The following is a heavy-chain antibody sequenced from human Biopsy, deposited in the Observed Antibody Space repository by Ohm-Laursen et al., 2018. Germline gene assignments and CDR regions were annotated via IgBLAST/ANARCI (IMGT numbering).Heavy chain of an antibody. V-gene: IGHV4-34*01. Sequence: SQTLSLTCALNGESSSGYFWNWIRQPPGKGLEWIGEINQSGSTKYNPSLKRRATLSADSSNSQFSLRLTSVTAADTAIYYCARGSGYFKLDVWGQGTTVTVSS. CDR1: GESSSGYF. CDR2: INQSGST. D-gene: IGHD5-12*01. CDR3: ARGSGYFKLDV. J-gene: IGHJ6*02.